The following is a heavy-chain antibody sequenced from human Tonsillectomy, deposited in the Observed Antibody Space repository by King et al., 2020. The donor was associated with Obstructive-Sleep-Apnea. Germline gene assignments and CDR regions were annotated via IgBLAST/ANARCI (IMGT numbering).Heavy chain of an antibody. J-gene: IGHJ5*02. CDR1: GGSISSGDYS. D-gene: IGHD2-21*02. Sequence: QLQESGSGLVKPSQTLSLTCAVSGGSISSGDYSWSWIRQPPGKGLEWIGFIYYSGSTFYNPSLKSRVTISVERSKNHFYLKLISVTAADTAVYYCAREDCGGDCHSGIWFDPWGQGTLVTVSS. CDR2: IYYSGST. CDR3: AREDCGGDCHSGIWFDP. V-gene: IGHV4-30-2*01.